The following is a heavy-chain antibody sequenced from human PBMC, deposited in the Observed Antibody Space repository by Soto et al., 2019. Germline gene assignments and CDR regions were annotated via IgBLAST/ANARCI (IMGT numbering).Heavy chain of an antibody. D-gene: IGHD5-12*01. V-gene: IGHV1-69*13. CDR1: GGTFSSYA. J-gene: IGHJ5*02. Sequence: SVKFSCKASGGTFSSYAISWVRQAPGQGLEWMGGIIPIFGTANYAQKFQGRVTITADESTSTAYMELSSLRSEDTAVYYCALTVEIVRPGDGYNHWGQGTLVTVSS. CDR2: IIPIFGTA. CDR3: ALTVEIVRPGDGYNH.